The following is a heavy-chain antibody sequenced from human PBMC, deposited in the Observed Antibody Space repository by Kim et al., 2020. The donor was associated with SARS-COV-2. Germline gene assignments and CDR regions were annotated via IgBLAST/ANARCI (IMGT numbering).Heavy chain of an antibody. CDR1: GFTFSSYG. D-gene: IGHD3-22*01. CDR3: ARDFGSGYRHDAFDI. CDR2: IWYDGSNK. Sequence: GGSLRLSCAASGFTFSSYGMHWVRQAPGKGLEWVAVIWYDGSNKYYADSVKGRFTISRDNSKNTLYLQMNSLRAEDTAVYYCARDFGSGYRHDAFDIWGQGTMVTVSS. J-gene: IGHJ3*02. V-gene: IGHV3-33*01.